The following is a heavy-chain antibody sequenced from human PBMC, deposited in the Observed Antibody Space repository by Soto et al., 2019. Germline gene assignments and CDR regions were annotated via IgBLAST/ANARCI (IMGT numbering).Heavy chain of an antibody. CDR1: GYTLTSYG. CDR2: ISAYNGNT. J-gene: IGHJ4*02. V-gene: IGHV1-18*01. D-gene: IGHD3-3*01. Sequence: QVPLVQSGAEVKKPGASVKVSCKASGYTLTSYGISWVRQAPGQGLEWMGWISAYNGNTQYAQKLQGRVTMTTDTSTRTAYMELRSLRSDDTAVYYCARDNSGDFWSGYSHYYFDYWGQGTLVTVSS. CDR3: ARDNSGDFWSGYSHYYFDY.